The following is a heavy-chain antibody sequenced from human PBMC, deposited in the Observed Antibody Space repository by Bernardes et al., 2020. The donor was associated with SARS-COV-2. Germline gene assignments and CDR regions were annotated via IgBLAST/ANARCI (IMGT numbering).Heavy chain of an antibody. CDR1: GGSSSSGDYY. CDR2: IYYSGST. D-gene: IGHD4-17*01. J-gene: IGHJ4*02. V-gene: IGHV4-31*03. CDR3: ARGPNDYGTPTAYFDY. Sequence: SETLSLTCSVSGGSSSSGDYYWSWIRQHPGKSLEWIGYIYYSGSTYYNPSLRSRVTMSIDTSKNQFSLKVSSVTAADTAVYYCARGPNDYGTPTAYFDYWGQGTLVTVSS.